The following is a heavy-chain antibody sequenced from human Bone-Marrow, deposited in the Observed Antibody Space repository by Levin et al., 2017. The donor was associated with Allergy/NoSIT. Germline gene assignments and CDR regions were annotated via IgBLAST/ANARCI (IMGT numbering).Heavy chain of an antibody. Sequence: QSGGSLRLSCATSGFPFSGYWMHWVRQAPGKGLVWVARINNDATDTNYADSVRGRFTISRDNAEGTVYLQMNSLRAEDTAVYYCARTLTAFDYWGQGTLVTVSS. V-gene: IGHV3-74*01. J-gene: IGHJ4*02. D-gene: IGHD5-18*01. CDR2: INNDATDT. CDR1: GFPFSGYW. CDR3: ARTLTAFDY.